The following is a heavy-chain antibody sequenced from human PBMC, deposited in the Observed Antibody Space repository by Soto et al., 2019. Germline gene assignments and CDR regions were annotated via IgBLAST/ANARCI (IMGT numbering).Heavy chain of an antibody. CDR2: IYYSGST. CDR1: GGSISSSSYY. Sequence: SETLSLTCTVSGGSISSSSYYWGWIRQPPGKGLEWIGSIYYSGSTYYNPSLKSRVTISVDTSKNQFSLKLSSVTAADTAVYYCARHATTVTTEFLYYYYMDVWGKGTTVTLSS. CDR3: ARHATTVTTEFLYYYYMDV. D-gene: IGHD4-17*01. J-gene: IGHJ6*03. V-gene: IGHV4-39*01.